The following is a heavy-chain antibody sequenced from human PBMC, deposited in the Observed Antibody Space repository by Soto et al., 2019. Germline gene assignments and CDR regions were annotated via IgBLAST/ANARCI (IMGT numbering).Heavy chain of an antibody. CDR2: IYYSGST. V-gene: IGHV4-39*01. Sequence: SETLSLTCTVSGGSISSSSYYWGWIRQPPGKGLEWIGSIYYSGSTYYNPSLKSRVTISVDTSKNQFSLKLSSVTAADTAVYYCARHDYGDYTFDYWGQGTLVTVSS. J-gene: IGHJ4*02. CDR1: GGSISSSSYY. CDR3: ARHDYGDYTFDY. D-gene: IGHD4-17*01.